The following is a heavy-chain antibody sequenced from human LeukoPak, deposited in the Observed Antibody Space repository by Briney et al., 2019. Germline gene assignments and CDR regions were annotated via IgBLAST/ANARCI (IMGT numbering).Heavy chain of an antibody. D-gene: IGHD1-26*01. V-gene: IGHV4-59*01. Sequence: SETLSLTCTVSGGSISSYYWSWIRQPPGKGLEWIGYIYYSGSTNYNPSLKSRVTISVDTSKNQFSLELSSVTAADTAVYYCARGNSGSSLVMGYWGQGTLVTVSS. CDR2: IYYSGST. CDR1: GGSISSYY. CDR3: ARGNSGSSLVMGY. J-gene: IGHJ4*02.